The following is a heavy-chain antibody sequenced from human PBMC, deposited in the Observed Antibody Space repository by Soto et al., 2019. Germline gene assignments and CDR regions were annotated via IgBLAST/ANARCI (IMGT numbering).Heavy chain of an antibody. CDR2: IKQDGSEK. V-gene: IGHV3-7*01. CDR3: AMALRNDYGVGFGAFDI. J-gene: IGHJ3*02. CDR1: GFTFSSYW. D-gene: IGHD4-17*01. Sequence: GGSLRLSCAASGFTFSSYWMSWVRQAPGKGLEWVANIKQDGSEKYYVDSVKGRFTISRDNAKNSLYLQMNSLRAEDTAVYYCAMALRNDYGVGFGAFDIWGQGTMVTVSS.